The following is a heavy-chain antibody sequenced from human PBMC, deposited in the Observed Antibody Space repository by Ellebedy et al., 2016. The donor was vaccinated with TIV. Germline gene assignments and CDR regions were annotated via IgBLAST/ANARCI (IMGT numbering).Heavy chain of an antibody. V-gene: IGHV1-46*01. CDR3: ARGGEIYGSGSYYNGYAFDI. Sequence: ASVKVSXXASGYTFTSYYMHWVRQAPGQGLEWMGIINPSGGSTSYAQKFQGRVTMTRDTSTSTVYMELSSLRSEDTAVYYCARGGEIYGSGSYYNGYAFDIWGQGTMVTVSS. D-gene: IGHD3-10*01. CDR1: GYTFTSYY. J-gene: IGHJ3*02. CDR2: INPSGGST.